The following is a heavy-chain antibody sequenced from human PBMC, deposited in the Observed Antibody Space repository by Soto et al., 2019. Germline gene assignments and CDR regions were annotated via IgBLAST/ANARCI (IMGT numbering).Heavy chain of an antibody. J-gene: IGHJ4*02. CDR3: AKKVNAGPGSQYFDY. Sequence: EVQLLESGGGVVQPGGSLRLSCAASGFTFSSYSMSWVRQAPGKGLEWVSGFRTGGDDGTMYYADSVKGRFPISRDNSQSTLFLQMNSLRAEDTAIYYCAKKVNAGPGSQYFDYWGQGTLVTFSS. D-gene: IGHD3-10*01. V-gene: IGHV3-23*01. CDR1: GFTFSSYS. CDR2: FRTGGDDGTM.